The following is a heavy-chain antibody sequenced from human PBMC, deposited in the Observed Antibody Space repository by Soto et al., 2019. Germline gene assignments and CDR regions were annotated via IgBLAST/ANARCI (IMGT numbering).Heavy chain of an antibody. CDR2: INPNSGGT. CDR3: ARVLGRCSSTSCYSSYYYYGMDV. Sequence: GASVKVSCKASGYTFTGYYMHWVRQAPGQGLEWMGWINPNSGGTNYAQKFQGRVTMTRDMSISTAYMELSRLRSDDTAVYYCARVLGRCSSTSCYSSYYYYGMDVWGQGTTVTVSS. CDR1: GYTFTGYY. D-gene: IGHD2-2*02. V-gene: IGHV1-2*02. J-gene: IGHJ6*02.